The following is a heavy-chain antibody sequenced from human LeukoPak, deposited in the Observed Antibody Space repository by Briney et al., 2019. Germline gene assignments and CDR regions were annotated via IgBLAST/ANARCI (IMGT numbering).Heavy chain of an antibody. CDR2: ISYDGNNK. CDR3: AKAPEYCSGSGGSCYPFDN. D-gene: IGHD2-15*01. V-gene: IGHV3-30*18. CDR1: GFIFSTHG. J-gene: IGHJ4*02. Sequence: GRSLRLSCAASGFIFSTHGMHWVRQAPGKGLEWVAVISYDGNNKYYTDSVKGRFTISRDNSKNTLYLQMNSLRAEDTAVYYCAKAPEYCSGSGGSCYPFDNWGQGTLVTVSS.